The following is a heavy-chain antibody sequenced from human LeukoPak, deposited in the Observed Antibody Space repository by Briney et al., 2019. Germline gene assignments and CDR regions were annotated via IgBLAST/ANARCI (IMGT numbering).Heavy chain of an antibody. CDR1: GGPISSYY. CDR2: IYYSGST. CDR3: ARDGYYYGMDV. J-gene: IGHJ6*02. Sequence: SETLSLTCTVSGGPISSYYWSWIRQPPGKGLEWIGYIYYSGSTNYNPSLKSRVTISVDTSKNQFSLKLSSVTAADTAVYYCARDGYYYGMDVWGQGTTVTVSS. V-gene: IGHV4-59*01.